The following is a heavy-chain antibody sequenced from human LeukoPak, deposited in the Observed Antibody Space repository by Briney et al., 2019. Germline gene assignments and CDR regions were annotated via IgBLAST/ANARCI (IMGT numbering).Heavy chain of an antibody. CDR3: SRENGAFSPFGY. J-gene: IGHJ4*02. V-gene: IGHV4-4*02. D-gene: IGHD2-8*01. CDR1: GGSISSSNW. Sequence: SHTLSLTCGVSGGSISSSNWWGGVRQPPEQGLEWIGEISLSGLTNYNPSLKSRVTMALDKSKNHLSLNLTSVTAADTAVYYCSRENGAFSPFGYWGQGTLVTVPS. CDR2: ISLSGLT.